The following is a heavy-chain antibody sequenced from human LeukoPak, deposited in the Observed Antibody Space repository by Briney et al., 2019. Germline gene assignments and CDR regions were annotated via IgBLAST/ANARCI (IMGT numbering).Heavy chain of an antibody. Sequence: SETLSLTCTASGGSISSSSYYWGWIRQPPGKGLEWIGSIYHSGSTYYNPSLKSRVTISVDTSKNQFSLKLSSVTAADTAVYYCARLVTVTTGGYYFDYWGQGTLVTVSS. CDR1: GGSISSSSYY. J-gene: IGHJ4*02. CDR2: IYHSGST. V-gene: IGHV4-39*07. CDR3: ARLVTVTTGGYYFDY. D-gene: IGHD4-17*01.